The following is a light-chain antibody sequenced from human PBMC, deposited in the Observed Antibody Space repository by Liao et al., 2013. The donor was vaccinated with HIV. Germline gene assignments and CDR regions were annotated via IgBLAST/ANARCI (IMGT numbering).Light chain of an antibody. Sequence: SYELTQPPSVSVSPGQTASITCSGDKLGDKYACWYQQTPGRSPVVVIYEDTKRPSGIPERFSGSNSGNTATLTISGTQAMDEADYYCQAWDSSSVVFGGGTNLTVL. CDR2: EDT. V-gene: IGLV3-1*01. CDR3: QAWDSSSVV. J-gene: IGLJ2*01. CDR1: KLGDKY.